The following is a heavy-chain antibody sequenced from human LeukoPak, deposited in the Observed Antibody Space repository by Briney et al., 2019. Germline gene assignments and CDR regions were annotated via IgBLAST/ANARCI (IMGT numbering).Heavy chain of an antibody. CDR2: ISSSSSYI. CDR3: ARDLVVATTYYYYGMDV. V-gene: IGHV3-21*01. CDR1: GFTFSSYS. D-gene: IGHD1-26*01. Sequence: GGSLRLSCAASGFTFSSYSMNWVRQAPGKGLEWVSSISSSSSYIYYADSVKGRFTISRDNAKNSLYLQMNSLRAEDTAVYYCARDLVVATTYYYYGMDVWGQGTTVTVSS. J-gene: IGHJ6*02.